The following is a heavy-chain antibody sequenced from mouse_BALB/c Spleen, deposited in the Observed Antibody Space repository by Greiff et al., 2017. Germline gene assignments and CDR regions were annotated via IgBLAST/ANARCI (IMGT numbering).Heavy chain of an antibody. CDR1: GFTFSSFG. Sequence: EVHLVESGGGLVQPGGSRKLSCAASGFTFSSFGMHWVRQAPEKGLEWVAYISSGSSTIYYADTVKGRFTISRDNPKNTLFLQMTSLRSEDTAMYYCAREFDYDGNYAMDYWGQGTSVTVSS. V-gene: IGHV5-17*02. CDR2: ISSGSSTI. CDR3: AREFDYDGNYAMDY. D-gene: IGHD2-4*01. J-gene: IGHJ4*01.